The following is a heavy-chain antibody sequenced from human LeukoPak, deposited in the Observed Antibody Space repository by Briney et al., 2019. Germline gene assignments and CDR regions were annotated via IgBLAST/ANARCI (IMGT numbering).Heavy chain of an antibody. D-gene: IGHD2-2*01. CDR3: TRQTDSCHDY. Sequence: GGSLKLSCVASGFTFSDSHIHCVRLAPGRGVEWVADARSKRNSYATAYVAAVEARFTVSRVNSECTAYLQMNSLKSEDSAVYYCTRQTDSCHDYWGQGTLVTVSS. CDR1: GFTFSDSH. CDR2: ARSKRNSYAT. J-gene: IGHJ4*02. V-gene: IGHV3-73*01.